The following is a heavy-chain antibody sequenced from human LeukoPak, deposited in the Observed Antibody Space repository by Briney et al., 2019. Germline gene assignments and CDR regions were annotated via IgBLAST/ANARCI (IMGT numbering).Heavy chain of an antibody. CDR2: IIPIFGTA. J-gene: IGHJ4*02. D-gene: IGHD3-9*01. CDR3: AREMGGYYDILN. CDR1: GGTFSSYA. V-gene: IGHV1-69*06. Sequence: SVKVSCKASGGTFSSYAISWVRQAPGQGLEWMGGIIPIFGTANYAQKFQGRVTITADKSTSTAYMELSSLRSEDTAVYYCAREMGGYYDILNWGQGTLVTVSS.